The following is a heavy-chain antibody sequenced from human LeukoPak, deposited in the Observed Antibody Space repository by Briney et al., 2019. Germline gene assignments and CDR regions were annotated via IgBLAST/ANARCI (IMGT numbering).Heavy chain of an antibody. CDR1: GFTFSSYA. Sequence: GGSLRLSCAASGFTFSSYAMSWVRQAPGKGLEWVSAISGSGGSTYYADSVKGRFTISRDNSKNTLYLQMSSLRAEDTAVYYCAKGGGGYSYGYVYWGQGTLVTVSS. V-gene: IGHV3-23*01. CDR2: ISGSGGST. D-gene: IGHD5-18*01. J-gene: IGHJ4*02. CDR3: AKGGGGYSYGYVY.